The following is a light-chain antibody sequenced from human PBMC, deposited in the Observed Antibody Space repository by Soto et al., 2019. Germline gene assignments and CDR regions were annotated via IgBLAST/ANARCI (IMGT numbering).Light chain of an antibody. J-gene: IGKJ1*01. CDR3: RQSYSTTWT. Sequence: DIQMTQSPSSLSESAGDRVTITCRASQGISTYLNWYQQKPGKAPKLLIYAASSLQSGVPSRFSGRGSETYFTLTIRSLQPEYFATYSCRQSYSTTWTFGQGTQVPIQ. CDR2: AAS. CDR1: QGISTY. V-gene: IGKV1-39*01.